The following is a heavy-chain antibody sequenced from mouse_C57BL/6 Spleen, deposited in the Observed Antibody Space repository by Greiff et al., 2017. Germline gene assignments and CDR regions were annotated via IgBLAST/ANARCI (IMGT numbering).Heavy chain of an antibody. CDR1: GYAFSSSW. CDR3: ARNPNYYGSSLYYFDY. D-gene: IGHD1-1*01. V-gene: IGHV1-82*01. Sequence: QVQLQQSGPELVKPGASVKISCKASGYAFSSSWMNWVKQRPGKGLEWIGRIYPGDGDTNYNGKFKGKATLTADKSSSTAYMQLSSLTSEDSAVYFCARNPNYYGSSLYYFDYWGQGTTLTVSS. J-gene: IGHJ2*01. CDR2: IYPGDGDT.